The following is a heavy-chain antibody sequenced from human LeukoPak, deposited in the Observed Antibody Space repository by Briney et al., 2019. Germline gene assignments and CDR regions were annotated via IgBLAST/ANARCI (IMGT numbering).Heavy chain of an antibody. J-gene: IGHJ5*02. Sequence: GESLKISCHGSGYTFTNFWIGWVRQMPGKGLEWMGIIYFDDSKTIYSPAFRSQVTISVDKSINTAYLQWSSLKASDTAMYFCTRRAELGMRWFDPWGPGTLLTVFS. CDR2: IYFDDSKT. CDR1: GYTFTNFW. D-gene: IGHD7-27*01. V-gene: IGHV5-51*01. CDR3: TRRAELGMRWFDP.